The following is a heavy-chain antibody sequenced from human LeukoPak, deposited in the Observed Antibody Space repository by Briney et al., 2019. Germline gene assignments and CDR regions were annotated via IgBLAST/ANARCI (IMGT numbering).Heavy chain of an antibody. CDR2: IKQDGSEK. D-gene: IGHD5-24*01. CDR3: ARDSSRDGYTLFDY. CDR1: GFTFSSYW. J-gene: IGHJ4*02. Sequence: GGPLRLSCAASGFTFSSYWMSWVRQAPGKGLEWVANIKQDGSEKYYVDSVKGRFTISRDNAKNSLYLQMNSLRAEDTAVYYCARDSSRDGYTLFDYWGQGTLVTVSS. V-gene: IGHV3-7*01.